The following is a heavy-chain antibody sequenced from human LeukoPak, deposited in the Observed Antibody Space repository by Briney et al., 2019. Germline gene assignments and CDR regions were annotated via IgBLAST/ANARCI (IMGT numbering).Heavy chain of an antibody. CDR1: GGSISSGGYS. Sequence: SETLSLTCAVSGGSISSGGYSWSWIRQPPGKGLEWIGYIYHSGSTYYNPSLKSRVTISVDRSKNQFSLKLSSVTAADTAVYYRARRSSSAGNDYWGQGTLVTVSS. J-gene: IGHJ4*02. V-gene: IGHV4-30-2*01. CDR2: IYHSGST. CDR3: ARRSSSAGNDY. D-gene: IGHD6-6*01.